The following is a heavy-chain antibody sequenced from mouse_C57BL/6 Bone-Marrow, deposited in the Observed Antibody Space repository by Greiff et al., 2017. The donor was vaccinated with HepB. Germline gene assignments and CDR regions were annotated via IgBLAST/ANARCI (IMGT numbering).Heavy chain of an antibody. J-gene: IGHJ4*01. V-gene: IGHV5-17*01. Sequence: EVKLMESGGGLVKPGGSLKLSCAASGFTFSDYGMHWVRQAPEKGLEWVAYISSGSSTIYYADTVKGRFTISRDNAKNTLCLQMTSLRSEDTAMYYCARGDYAMDYWGQGTSVTVSS. CDR2: ISSGSSTI. CDR3: ARGDYAMDY. CDR1: GFTFSDYG.